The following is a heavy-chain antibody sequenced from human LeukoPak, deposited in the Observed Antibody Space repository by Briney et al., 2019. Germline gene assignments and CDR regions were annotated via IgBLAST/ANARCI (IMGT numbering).Heavy chain of an antibody. CDR1: GFTFSSYW. CDR2: INSDGSST. CDR3: ARDLYGDYDLDY. D-gene: IGHD4-17*01. V-gene: IGHV3-74*01. Sequence: PGGSLRLSCAASGFTFSSYWMHRVRQAPGKGLVWVSRINSDGSSTSYADSVRGRFTISRDNAKNTLYLQMNSLRAEDTAVYYCARDLYGDYDLDYWGQGTLVTVSS. J-gene: IGHJ4*02.